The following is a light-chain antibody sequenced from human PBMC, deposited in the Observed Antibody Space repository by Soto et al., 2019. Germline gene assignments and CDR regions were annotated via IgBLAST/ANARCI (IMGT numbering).Light chain of an antibody. CDR2: GAS. CDR1: QSVSSSY. CDR3: QQYGSSPTWT. V-gene: IGKV3-20*01. Sequence: EIVLRQSPGTLSLAPGERATLSCRASQSVSSSYLAWYQQKPGQAPRLLIYGASSRATGIPDRFSGSGSGTDFTLTISRLEPEDFAVYYCQQYGSSPTWTFGQGTKVDNQT. J-gene: IGKJ1*01.